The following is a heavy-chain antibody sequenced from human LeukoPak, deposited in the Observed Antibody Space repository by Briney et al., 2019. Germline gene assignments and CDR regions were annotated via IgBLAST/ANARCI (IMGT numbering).Heavy chain of an antibody. CDR2: IKQDGSEK. V-gene: IGHV3-7*03. CDR3: AKDGDGYNFPFDF. Sequence: ETLSLTCAVYGGSFSGYYWSWVRQAPGKGLEWVANIKQDGSEKYYVDSVKGRFTISRDNAKNSLYLQMNSLRAEDTAVYYCAKDGDGYNFPFDFWGQGTLVTVSS. CDR1: GGSFSGYY. J-gene: IGHJ4*02. D-gene: IGHD5-24*01.